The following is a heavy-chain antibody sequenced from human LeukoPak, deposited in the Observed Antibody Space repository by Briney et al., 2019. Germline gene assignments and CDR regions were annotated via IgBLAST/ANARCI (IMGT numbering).Heavy chain of an antibody. D-gene: IGHD3-9*01. CDR3: ARGPTIDYDILTGYYYFDY. J-gene: IGHJ4*02. V-gene: IGHV4-34*01. Sequence: SETLSLTCAVYRGSFSGYYWTWVRQSPGKGLEWSGEINHSGTTNYNPSLTSRVTISIATSKNQFSLKLTSVTAADTAVYYCARGPTIDYDILTGYYYFDYWGQGTLVTVSS. CDR2: INHSGTT. CDR1: RGSFSGYY.